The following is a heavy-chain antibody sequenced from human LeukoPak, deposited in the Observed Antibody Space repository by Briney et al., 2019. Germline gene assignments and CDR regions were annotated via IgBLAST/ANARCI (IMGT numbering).Heavy chain of an antibody. J-gene: IGHJ4*02. CDR2: IYYSGST. V-gene: IGHV4-31*03. CDR1: GGSISSGGYY. D-gene: IGHD6-13*01. CDR3: ARDVAAAGTRWFDY. Sequence: KASETLSLTCTVSGGSISSGGYYWSWIRRHPGKGLEWIGYIYYSGSTYYNPSLKSRVTISVDTSKNQFSLELSSVTAADTAVYYCARDVAAAGTRWFDYWGQGTLVTVSS.